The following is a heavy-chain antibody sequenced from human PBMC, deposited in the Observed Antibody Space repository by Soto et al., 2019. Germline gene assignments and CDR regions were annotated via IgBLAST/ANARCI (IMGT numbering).Heavy chain of an antibody. CDR1: GYTFTSYG. Sequence: QVQLVQSGAEVKKPGASVKVSCKASGYTFTSYGISWVRQAPGQGLEWMGWISAYNGNTNYAQKLQGRVTMTTDTSPSTAYMELRSLRSDDTAVYYCARVLFERYFDWLLSGWFDPWGQGTLVTVSS. V-gene: IGHV1-18*01. J-gene: IGHJ5*02. D-gene: IGHD3-9*01. CDR2: ISAYNGNT. CDR3: ARVLFERYFDWLLSGWFDP.